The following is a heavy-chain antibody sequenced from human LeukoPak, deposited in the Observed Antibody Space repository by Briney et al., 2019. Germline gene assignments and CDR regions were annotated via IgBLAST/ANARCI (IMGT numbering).Heavy chain of an antibody. Sequence: LSLTCTVSGGSISSGGYYWSWVRQAPGKGLEWVSAISGSGGSTYYADSVKGRFTISRDNSKNTLYLQMNSLRAEDTAVYYCAKLASGGNYYYFDYWGQGTLVTVSS. CDR1: GGSISSGGYY. CDR2: ISGSGGST. V-gene: IGHV3-23*01. J-gene: IGHJ4*02. CDR3: AKLASGGNYYYFDY. D-gene: IGHD4-23*01.